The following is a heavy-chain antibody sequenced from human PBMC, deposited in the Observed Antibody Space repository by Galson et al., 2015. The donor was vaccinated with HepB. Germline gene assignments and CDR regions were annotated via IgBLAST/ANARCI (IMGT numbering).Heavy chain of an antibody. CDR1: GFTFSTYW. Sequence: SLRLSCAVSGFTFSTYWMSWVRQAPGKGLEWVANIKQDGSEKNYVDSVKGRFTISRDNAENSLHLQMNSLRAEDTAVYYCGRDMDVWGQGTTVTVSS. CDR3: GRDMDV. V-gene: IGHV3-7*01. CDR2: IKQDGSEK. J-gene: IGHJ6*02.